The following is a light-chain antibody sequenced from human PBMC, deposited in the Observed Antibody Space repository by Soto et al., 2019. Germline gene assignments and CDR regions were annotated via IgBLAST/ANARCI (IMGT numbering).Light chain of an antibody. CDR2: GAS. Sequence: EIVLTQSPGTLSLSPGERVTLSCRASQSLSGNYLGWYQQKPGQAPKFLIYGASNRATDIPDRFSGGGSGTDFALTINRLEPEDSAVYYCQQYGHSPITFGQGTRLEIK. CDR1: QSLSGNY. J-gene: IGKJ5*01. V-gene: IGKV3-20*01. CDR3: QQYGHSPIT.